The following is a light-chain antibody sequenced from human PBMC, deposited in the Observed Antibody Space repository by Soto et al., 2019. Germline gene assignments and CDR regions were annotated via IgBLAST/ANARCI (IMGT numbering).Light chain of an antibody. CDR2: AAS. J-gene: IGKJ1*01. Sequence: VIWMTQSPSLLSAATEDRVTISCRMSQGISSYLAWYQQKPGKAPELLIYAASTLQSGVPSRFSGRGYGTHFHLTISSLQPDDFATYYCQRYNTFPGTFGPGTKVDIK. CDR3: QRYNTFPGT. V-gene: IGKV1D-8*01. CDR1: QGISSY.